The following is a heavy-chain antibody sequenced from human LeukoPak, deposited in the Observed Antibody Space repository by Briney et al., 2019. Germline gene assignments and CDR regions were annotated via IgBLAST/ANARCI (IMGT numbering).Heavy chain of an antibody. CDR2: INPSGGST. Sequence: GASVKVSCKASGYTFTSYYMHWVRQAPGQGLEWMGIINPSGGSTSYAQKFQGRVTMTRDTSTSTVYMELGSLRSEGTAVYYCARVEMATIHYFDYWGQGTLVTVSS. V-gene: IGHV1-46*01. CDR3: ARVEMATIHYFDY. CDR1: GYTFTSYY. J-gene: IGHJ4*02. D-gene: IGHD5-24*01.